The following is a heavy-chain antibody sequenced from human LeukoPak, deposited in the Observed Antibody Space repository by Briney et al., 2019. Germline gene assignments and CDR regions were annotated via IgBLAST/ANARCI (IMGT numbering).Heavy chain of an antibody. CDR2: IYTSGST. CDR3: ARDLKEWELFDAFDI. Sequence: SETLSLTCTVSGGSISSYYWSWIRQPAGKGLEWIGRIYTSGSTNYNPSLKSRVTMSVDTSKNQFSLKLSSVTAADTAVHYCARDLKEWELFDAFDIWGQGTMVTVSS. D-gene: IGHD1-26*01. CDR1: GGSISSYY. J-gene: IGHJ3*02. V-gene: IGHV4-4*07.